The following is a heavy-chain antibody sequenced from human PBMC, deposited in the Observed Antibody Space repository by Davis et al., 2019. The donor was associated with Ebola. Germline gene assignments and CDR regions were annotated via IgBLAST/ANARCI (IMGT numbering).Heavy chain of an antibody. CDR1: GDSLSNYA. Sequence: SVKVSCKAYGDSLSNYALSWVRQAPGQGLEWMGGIIPIFGTANYAQKFQGRVTITADESTSTAYMELSSLRSEDTAVYYCARVGYMVQGVITYNWFDPWGQGTLVTVSS. D-gene: IGHD3-10*01. J-gene: IGHJ5*02. CDR2: IIPIFGTA. CDR3: ARVGYMVQGVITYNWFDP. V-gene: IGHV1-69*13.